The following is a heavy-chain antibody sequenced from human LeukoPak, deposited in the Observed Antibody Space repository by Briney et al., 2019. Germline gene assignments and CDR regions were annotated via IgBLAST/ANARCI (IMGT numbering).Heavy chain of an antibody. J-gene: IGHJ6*03. CDR2: ISSSGSTI. Sequence: GRSLRLSCAASGFTFSSYEMNWVRQAPGKGLEWVSYISSSGSTIYYADSVKGRFTISRDNAKNSLYLQMNSLRAEDTAVYYCARDANGSGSYQYRFYYYYYMDVWGKGTTVTISS. CDR1: GFTFSSYE. V-gene: IGHV3-48*03. CDR3: ARDANGSGSYQYRFYYYYYMDV. D-gene: IGHD3-10*01.